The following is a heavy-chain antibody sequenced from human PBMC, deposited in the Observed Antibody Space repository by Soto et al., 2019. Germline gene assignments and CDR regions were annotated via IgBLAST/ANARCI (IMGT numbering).Heavy chain of an antibody. CDR1: GGSISSGDYH. Sequence: SETLSLTCTVSGGSISSGDYHWSWIRQPPGKGLEWIGYSYNSGSTYYNPSLKSRVTISVDASKNQFSLKLSSVTAADTAVYYCASEGGYDSPHGCWGQGTLVTVSS. CDR3: ASEGGYDSPHGC. D-gene: IGHD5-12*01. CDR2: SYNSGST. V-gene: IGHV4-30-4*01. J-gene: IGHJ4*02.